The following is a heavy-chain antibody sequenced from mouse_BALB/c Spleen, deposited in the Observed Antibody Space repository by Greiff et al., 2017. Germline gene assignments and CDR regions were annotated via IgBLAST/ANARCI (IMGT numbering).Heavy chain of an antibody. CDR1: GYSITSDYA. V-gene: IGHV3-2*02. CDR2: ISYSGST. Sequence: EVQLQESGPGLVKPSQSLSLTCTVTGYSITSDYAWNWIRQFPGNKLEWMGYISYSGSTSYNPSLKSRISITRDTSKNQFFLQLNSVTTEDTATYYCARAYYYGSGAMDYWGQGTSVTVSS. D-gene: IGHD1-1*01. J-gene: IGHJ4*01. CDR3: ARAYYYGSGAMDY.